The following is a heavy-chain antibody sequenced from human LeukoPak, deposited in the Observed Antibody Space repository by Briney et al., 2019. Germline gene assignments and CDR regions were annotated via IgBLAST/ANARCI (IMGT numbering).Heavy chain of an antibody. CDR3: ARDLVGDIAHGFDY. CDR2: IWYDGSDK. CDR1: GFTFSKYG. V-gene: IGHV3-33*01. D-gene: IGHD1-26*01. Sequence: PGGSLRLSCAASGFTFSKYGMHWVRQAPGKGLEWVAVIWYDGSDKYYADSVKGRFTISRDISKNTLYLQMNSLRAEDTAVYYCARDLVGDIAHGFDYWGQGTLVTVSS. J-gene: IGHJ4*02.